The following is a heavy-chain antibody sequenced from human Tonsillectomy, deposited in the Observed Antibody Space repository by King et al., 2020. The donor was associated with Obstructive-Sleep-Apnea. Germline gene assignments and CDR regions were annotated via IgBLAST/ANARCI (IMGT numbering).Heavy chain of an antibody. CDR3: AKVGLGYCSGGSCYSGRWWPDNWFDP. Sequence: VQLVESGGGLVQPGGSLRLSCAASGFTFSSYAMSWVRQAPGKGLEWVSAISGSGGSTYYADSVKGRFTISRDNSKNTLYLQMNSLRAEDTAVYYCAKVGLGYCSGGSCYSGRWWPDNWFDPWGQGTLVTVSS. CDR2: ISGSGGST. J-gene: IGHJ5*02. CDR1: GFTFSSYA. V-gene: IGHV3-23*04. D-gene: IGHD2-15*01.